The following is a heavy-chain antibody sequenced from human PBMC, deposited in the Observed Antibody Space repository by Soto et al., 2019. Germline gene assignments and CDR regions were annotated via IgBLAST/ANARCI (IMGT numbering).Heavy chain of an antibody. CDR1: GFTFGDYA. CDR3: SRSPRGRDYYFYGLDV. CDR2: IRSKTHGGTT. Sequence: PGGSLRLSCTASGFTFGDYALNWLRQVPGKGLEWIGLIRSKTHGGTTEYAASVRGRFTISRDDSQSIASLQMNDLNIEDTGVYYCSRSPRGRDYYFYGLDVWGQGTTVTVSS. V-gene: IGHV3-49*03. J-gene: IGHJ6*02.